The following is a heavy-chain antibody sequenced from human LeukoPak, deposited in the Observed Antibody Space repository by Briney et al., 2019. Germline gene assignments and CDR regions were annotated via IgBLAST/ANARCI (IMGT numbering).Heavy chain of an antibody. CDR1: DYSISSGYY. V-gene: IGHV4-38-2*02. Sequence: SETLSLTCIVSDYSISSGYYWGWIRQPPGKGLEWIGSIYYSGSTYYNPSLKSRVTISVDTSKNQFSLKLSSVTAADTAVYYCARRDDYGSDAFDIWGQGTMVTVSS. CDR2: IYYSGST. CDR3: ARRDDYGSDAFDI. D-gene: IGHD4-17*01. J-gene: IGHJ3*02.